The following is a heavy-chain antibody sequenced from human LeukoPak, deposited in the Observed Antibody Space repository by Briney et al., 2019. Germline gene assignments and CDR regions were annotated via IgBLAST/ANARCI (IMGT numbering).Heavy chain of an antibody. D-gene: IGHD4-23*01. Sequence: SETLSLTCTVSGGSINSGGYSWSWIRQPPGKGLEWIGYIYHSGSTYYNPSLKSRVTISVDRSKNQFSLKLSSVTAADTAVYYCASGNEYYYYGMDVWGQGTTVTVSS. CDR2: IYHSGST. CDR1: GGSINSGGYS. V-gene: IGHV4-30-2*01. J-gene: IGHJ6*02. CDR3: ASGNEYYYYGMDV.